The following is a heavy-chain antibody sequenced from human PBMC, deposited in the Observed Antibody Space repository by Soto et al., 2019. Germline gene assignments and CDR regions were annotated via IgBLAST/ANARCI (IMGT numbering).Heavy chain of an antibody. Sequence: QVLLVQSGAEVKKPGSSVKNSCKASGGSFGNSAINWVRQTPGQGLEWLGGFIPVYRTLNYAQKFQGRVTITADESTGTAYMTLSSLASNDTAVYYCATGVIWIGYFTVDSWGQGTRVTVSS. CDR2: FIPVYRTL. CDR3: ATGVIWIGYFTVDS. J-gene: IGHJ4*02. D-gene: IGHD3-3*01. V-gene: IGHV1-69*01. CDR1: GGSFGNSA.